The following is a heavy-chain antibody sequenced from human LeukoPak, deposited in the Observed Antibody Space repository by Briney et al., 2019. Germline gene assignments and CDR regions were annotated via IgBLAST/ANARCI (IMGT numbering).Heavy chain of an antibody. J-gene: IGHJ4*02. CDR2: VYYSGST. D-gene: IGHD3-10*01. CDR3: APNMVRAHLTHFDY. CDR1: GVSMTNYY. Sequence: PSETLSLTCTVCGVSMTNYYGDWVRQPPGKGLEWIGYVYYSGSTNYNPSLKSRVTISVDTSKNQFSLKQSSVTAAHTAVYYCAPNMVRAHLTHFDYWGQGTLVTVSS. V-gene: IGHV4-59*08.